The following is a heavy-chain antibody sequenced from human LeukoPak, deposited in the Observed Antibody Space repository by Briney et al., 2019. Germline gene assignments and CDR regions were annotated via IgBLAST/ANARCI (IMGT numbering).Heavy chain of an antibody. CDR2: IKSDGSDT. CDR1: GFTFSGYW. D-gene: IGHD6-19*01. V-gene: IGHV3-74*01. J-gene: IGHJ6*02. Sequence: GGSLRLSCAASGFTFSGYWMHWVRQGPGKGLVWVSRIKSDGSDTSYADSVKGRFTISRDNAKNTLYLQLSSLRADDTAVYYCARAMAGDYGMDVWGQGTTVTVSS. CDR3: ARAMAGDYGMDV.